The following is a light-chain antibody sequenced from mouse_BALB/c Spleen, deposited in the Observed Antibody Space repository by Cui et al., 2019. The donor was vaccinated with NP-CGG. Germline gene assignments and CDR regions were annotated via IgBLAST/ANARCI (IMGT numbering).Light chain of an antibody. CDR3: ALWYSNHWV. V-gene: IGLV1*01. J-gene: IGLJ1*01. CDR2: GTN. CDR1: TRAVTASNY. Sequence: QAAVTQQSAPTTSHGETGTSTCRSSTRAVTASNYANWVQEKPDHLFAGLIGGTNNRAPGVPARFSGSLIGDKAALTITGAQTEDEAIYFCALWYSNHWVFGGGTKLTVL.